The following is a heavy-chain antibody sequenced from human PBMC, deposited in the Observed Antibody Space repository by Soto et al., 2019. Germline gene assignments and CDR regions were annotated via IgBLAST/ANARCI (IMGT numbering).Heavy chain of an antibody. Sequence: SETLSVTCTVSGGSISSYYWSWSRQPPGKGLEWIGYIYYSGSTNYNPSLKSRVTISVDTSKNQFSLKLSSVTAADTAVYYCARLYYYDSSGYNFDYWGQGTLVTVS. J-gene: IGHJ4*02. V-gene: IGHV4-59*08. CDR2: IYYSGST. D-gene: IGHD3-22*01. CDR3: ARLYYYDSSGYNFDY. CDR1: GGSISSYY.